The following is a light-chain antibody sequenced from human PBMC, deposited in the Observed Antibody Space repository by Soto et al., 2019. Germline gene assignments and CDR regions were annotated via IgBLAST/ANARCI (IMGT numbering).Light chain of an antibody. CDR1: QSISSW. CDR2: DAS. Sequence: DIQITQSPSTLSASVGDRVTITCRASQSISSWLAWYQQKPGKAPKLLIYDASSLESGVPSRFSGGGSGTEFTLTISSLQPDDFATYYCQQYNSYPITFGQGTRLEIK. J-gene: IGKJ5*01. CDR3: QQYNSYPIT. V-gene: IGKV1-5*01.